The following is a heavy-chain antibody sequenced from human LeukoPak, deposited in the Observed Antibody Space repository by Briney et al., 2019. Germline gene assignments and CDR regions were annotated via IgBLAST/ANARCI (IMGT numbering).Heavy chain of an antibody. Sequence: GGSLRLSCAAFSFSDSTMSWVRQAAGKGLEWVAKMKEDGSDEKYVDSVMGRFTISRDNAKNSRYLQMNSLRPEDTAVYFCVVGGAGGGYFPNWGQGSLVIVSS. D-gene: IGHD3-16*01. CDR3: VVGGAGGGYFPN. CDR2: MKEDGSDE. V-gene: IGHV3-7*01. J-gene: IGHJ1*01. CDR1: SFSDST.